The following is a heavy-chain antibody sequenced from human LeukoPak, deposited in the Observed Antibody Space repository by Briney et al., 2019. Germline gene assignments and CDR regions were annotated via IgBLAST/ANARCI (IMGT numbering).Heavy chain of an antibody. CDR1: GFTFSSYA. CDR3: ARDGYSGYDYVFDY. V-gene: IGHV3-30-3*01. CDR2: ISYDGSNK. Sequence: GGSLRLPCAASGFTFSSYAMHWVRQAPGKGLEWVAVISYDGSNKYYADSVKGRFTISRDNSKNTLYLQMNSLRAEDTAVYYCARDGYSGYDYVFDYWGQGTLVTVSS. D-gene: IGHD5-12*01. J-gene: IGHJ4*02.